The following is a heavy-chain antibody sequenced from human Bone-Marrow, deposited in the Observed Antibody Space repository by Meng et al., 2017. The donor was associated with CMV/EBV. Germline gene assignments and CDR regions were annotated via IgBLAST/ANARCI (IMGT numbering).Heavy chain of an antibody. CDR3: ARGGGYQLPHNWFDP. J-gene: IGHJ5*02. V-gene: IGHV1-69*05. D-gene: IGHD2-2*01. Sequence: SVKVSCKASGGTFSSYAISWVRQAPGQGLEWMGGIIPIFGTANYAQKFQGRVTITTDESTSTAYMELSSLRSEDTAVYYCARGGGYQLPHNWFDPWGPGNLVNVSS. CDR2: IIPIFGTA. CDR1: GGTFSSYA.